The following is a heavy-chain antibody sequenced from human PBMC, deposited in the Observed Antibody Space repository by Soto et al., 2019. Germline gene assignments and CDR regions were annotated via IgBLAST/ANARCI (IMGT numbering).Heavy chain of an antibody. CDR1: GGSISSGDYY. CDR3: GREVAVAGTVLNYYYYGMDV. D-gene: IGHD6-19*01. Sequence: QVQLQESGPGLVKPSQTLSLTCTVSGGSISSGDYYWSWIRQPPGKGLEWIGYIYYSGSTYYNPSLKSRVTIAVDTSKIPFSLKLSSVTGADTAVYYCGREVAVAGTVLNYYYYGMDVWGQGTTVTVSS. J-gene: IGHJ6*02. V-gene: IGHV4-30-4*01. CDR2: IYYSGST.